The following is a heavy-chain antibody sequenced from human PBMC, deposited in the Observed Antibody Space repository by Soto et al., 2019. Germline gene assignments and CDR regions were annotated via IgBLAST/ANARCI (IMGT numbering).Heavy chain of an antibody. Sequence: LRLSCAASGFTFDDYAMHWVRQAPGKGLEWVSGITWNSGSIGYADSVKGRFTISRDNAKNSLYLQMNSLRAEDTALYYCAKETVRGQQLPPIAFDIWGQGTKVT. CDR2: ITWNSGSI. CDR1: GFTFDDYA. V-gene: IGHV3-9*01. CDR3: AKETVRGQQLPPIAFDI. D-gene: IGHD6-13*01. J-gene: IGHJ3*02.